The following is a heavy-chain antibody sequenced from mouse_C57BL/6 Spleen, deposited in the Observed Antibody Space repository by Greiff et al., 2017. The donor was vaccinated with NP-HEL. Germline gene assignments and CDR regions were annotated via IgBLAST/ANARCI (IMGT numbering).Heavy chain of an antibody. Sequence: QVQLQQSGAELARPGASVKLSCKASGYTFTSYGISWVKQRTGQGLEWIGEIYPRSGNTYYNEKFKGKATLTADKSSSTAYMELRSLTSEDSAVYFCARESYYGSSYDFDYWGQGTTLTVSS. J-gene: IGHJ2*01. V-gene: IGHV1-81*01. CDR1: GYTFTSYG. CDR2: IYPRSGNT. D-gene: IGHD1-1*01. CDR3: ARESYYGSSYDFDY.